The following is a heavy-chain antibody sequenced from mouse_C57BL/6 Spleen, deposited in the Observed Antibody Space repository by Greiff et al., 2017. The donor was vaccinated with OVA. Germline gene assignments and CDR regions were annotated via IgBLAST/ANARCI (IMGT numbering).Heavy chain of an antibody. CDR3: ARRITTVVATDY. CDR2: IYPRSGNT. Sequence: QVHVKQSGAELARPGASVKLSCKASGYTFTSYGISWVKQRTGQGLEWIGGIYPRSGNTYYNEKFKGKATLTADKSSSTAYMELRSLTSEDSAVYFCARRITTVVATDYWGQGTTLTVSS. CDR1: GYTFTSYG. D-gene: IGHD1-1*01. J-gene: IGHJ2*01. V-gene: IGHV1-81*01.